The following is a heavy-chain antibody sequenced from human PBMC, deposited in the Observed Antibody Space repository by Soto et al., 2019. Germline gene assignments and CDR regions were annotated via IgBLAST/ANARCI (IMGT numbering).Heavy chain of an antibody. Sequence: GGSLRLSCAASGFTFSSYAMSWVRQAPGKGLEWVSAISGSGGSTYYADSVKGRFTISRDNSKNTLYLQMNSLRAEDTAVYYCAKHVGLLLWFGEFLNPAYFDYWGQGTLVTVSS. CDR2: ISGSGGST. J-gene: IGHJ4*02. V-gene: IGHV3-23*01. D-gene: IGHD3-10*01. CDR3: AKHVGLLLWFGEFLNPAYFDY. CDR1: GFTFSSYA.